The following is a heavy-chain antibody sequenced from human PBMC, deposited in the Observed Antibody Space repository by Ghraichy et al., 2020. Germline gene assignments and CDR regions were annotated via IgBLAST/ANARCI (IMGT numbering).Heavy chain of an antibody. V-gene: IGHV4-38-2*01. Sequence: SETLSLTCAVSGHSINSAYYWAWIRQSPGECLEWLATIYNGGDTYYNPSLQSRLTISVDTSGNHFSLTLTSVTAADTALYFCASRLYVGSPTFDNWGQGALVAVSS. J-gene: IGHJ4*02. CDR3: ASRLYVGSPTFDN. CDR1: GHSINSAYY. CDR2: IYNGGDT. D-gene: IGHD1-26*01.